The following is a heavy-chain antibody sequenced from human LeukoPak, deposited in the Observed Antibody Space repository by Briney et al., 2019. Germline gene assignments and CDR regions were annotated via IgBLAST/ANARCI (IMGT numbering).Heavy chain of an antibody. Sequence: ASVKVSCKASGYTFTGYYMHWVRHAPGQGLEWMGRINPNSGGTNYAQKFQGRVTMTRDTSISTAYMELSRLRSDDTAVYYCARVDGIVVVPAANWFDPWGQGTLVTVSS. J-gene: IGHJ5*02. CDR1: GYTFTGYY. D-gene: IGHD2-2*01. CDR2: INPNSGGT. CDR3: ARVDGIVVVPAANWFDP. V-gene: IGHV1-2*06.